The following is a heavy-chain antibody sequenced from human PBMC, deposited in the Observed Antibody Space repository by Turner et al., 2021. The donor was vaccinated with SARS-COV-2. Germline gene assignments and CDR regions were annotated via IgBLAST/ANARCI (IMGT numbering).Heavy chain of an antibody. CDR3: ARGPKYSYGYSDH. Sequence: QVQLVQSGAEVKKPGSSVKVSCKASGRTLSSNAINWVRQAPGQGLEWMGGIVPILGITNYAQKFQGRVTITADKSTSTAYMELSSLRSEDTAVYYCARGPKYSYGYSDHWGQGTLVAVSS. CDR1: GRTLSSNA. D-gene: IGHD5-18*01. J-gene: IGHJ4*02. CDR2: IVPILGIT. V-gene: IGHV1-69*10.